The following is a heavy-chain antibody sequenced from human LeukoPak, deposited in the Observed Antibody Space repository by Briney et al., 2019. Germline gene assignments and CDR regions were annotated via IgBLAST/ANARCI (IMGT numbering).Heavy chain of an antibody. D-gene: IGHD6-19*01. CDR3: AKEPRTYSSGWYTDD. CDR2: IAYDGSNK. Sequence: GGSLRLSCAASGFTFSSYGMHWVRQAPGKGLEWVAVIAYDGSNKYSADSVKGRFTISRDNSKNTLYLQMNSLRAEDTAVYYCAKEPRTYSSGWYTDDWGQGPLVTVSS. V-gene: IGHV3-30*18. CDR1: GFTFSSYG. J-gene: IGHJ4*02.